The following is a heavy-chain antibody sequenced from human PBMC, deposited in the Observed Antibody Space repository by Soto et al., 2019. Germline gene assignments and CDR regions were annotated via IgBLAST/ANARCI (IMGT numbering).Heavy chain of an antibody. CDR2: ISGSGGST. D-gene: IGHD2-2*03. Sequence: PGGSLRLSCAASGFTFSSYAMSWVRQAPGKGPEWVSAISGSGGSTYYADSVKGRFTISRDNSKNTLYLQMNSLRAEDTAVYYCASMDIVVVPAAPKRYFQHWGQGTLVTVSS. CDR3: ASMDIVVVPAAPKRYFQH. J-gene: IGHJ1*01. V-gene: IGHV3-23*01. CDR1: GFTFSSYA.